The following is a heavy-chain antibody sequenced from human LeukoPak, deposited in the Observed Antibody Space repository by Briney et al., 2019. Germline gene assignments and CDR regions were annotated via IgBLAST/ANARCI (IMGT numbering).Heavy chain of an antibody. Sequence: GRSLRLSCAASGFIFDDHGMHWVRQAPGKGLEWVSGISWSSGIIGYADSVKGRFTISRDNAKNSLYLQMNSLRAEDTAVYYCARDLGAGKNYWGQGTLVTVSS. CDR1: GFIFDDHG. V-gene: IGHV3-9*01. CDR3: ARDLGAGKNY. J-gene: IGHJ4*02. CDR2: ISWSSGII.